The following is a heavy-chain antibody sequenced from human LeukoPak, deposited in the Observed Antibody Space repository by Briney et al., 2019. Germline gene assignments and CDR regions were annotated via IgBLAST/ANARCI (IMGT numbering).Heavy chain of an antibody. J-gene: IGHJ5*01. CDR1: GGSISNTFYY. V-gene: IGHV4-39*01. CDR2: INYSGST. CDR3: ARLRGPPYSSSWFDY. Sequence: PSETLSLTCTVSGGSISNTFYYWGWIRQPPGKGLEWIGSINYSGSTYYNPSLKSRVTISVDTSKNQFSLKLSSVTAADTAVYYCARLRGPPYSSSWFDYWGQGTLVTVSS. D-gene: IGHD6-13*01.